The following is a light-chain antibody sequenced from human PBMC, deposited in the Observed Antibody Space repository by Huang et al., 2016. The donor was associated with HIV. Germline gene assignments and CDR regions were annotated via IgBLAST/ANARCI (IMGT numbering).Light chain of an antibody. CDR1: YNIDHY. CDR2: GAS. V-gene: IGKV1-39*01. CDR3: QQTHSTPWT. Sequence: DIQVTQSPSSLSVSVGDRVTITCRAAYNIDHYLNWYQRKPRKAPILLIYGASNLQSGVPSMFSGSGSGTYFTHSISSLQPEDSAIYYCQQTHSTPWTFGQGTKVEIK. J-gene: IGKJ1*01.